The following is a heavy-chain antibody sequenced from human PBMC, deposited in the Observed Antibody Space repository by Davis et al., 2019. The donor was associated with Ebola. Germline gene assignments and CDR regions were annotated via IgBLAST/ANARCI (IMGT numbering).Heavy chain of an antibody. D-gene: IGHD4-17*01. CDR3: ARYYGDFYYYGMDV. V-gene: IGHV1-3*01. Sequence: GESLKISCAASGFTFTSYAMHWVRQAPGQRLEWMGWINAGNGNTKYSQKFQGRVTITRDTSASTAYMELSSLRSEDTAVYYCARYYGDFYYYGMDVWGQGTTVTVSS. J-gene: IGHJ6*02. CDR2: INAGNGNT. CDR1: GFTFTSYA.